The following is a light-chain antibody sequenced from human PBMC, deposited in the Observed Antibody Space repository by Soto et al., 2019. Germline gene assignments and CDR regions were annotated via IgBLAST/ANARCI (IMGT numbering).Light chain of an antibody. V-gene: IGKV1-39*01. CDR1: QSISTY. J-gene: IGKJ1*01. CDR3: QHYSSYSEA. Sequence: DIKMTQSPSSLSASVRDRVTITCRASQSISTYLNWYQQKPGKAPNLLIYSASNLQSGVPSRFSGSGSGTEFTLTISSLQPDDFATYYCQHYSSYSEAFGQGTKVDI. CDR2: SAS.